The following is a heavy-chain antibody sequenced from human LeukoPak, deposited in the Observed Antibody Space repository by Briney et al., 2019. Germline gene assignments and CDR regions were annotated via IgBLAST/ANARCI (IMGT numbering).Heavy chain of an antibody. CDR1: GFTFSDHT. CDR2: IYTSGDT. V-gene: IGHV3-66*01. J-gene: IGHJ4*02. CDR3: VRVRYSGSWFPVPNFDC. D-gene: IGHD1-26*01. Sequence: GGSLRLSCAASGFTFSDHTMSWVRQAPGKGLEWVSVIYTSGDTYYADSVKGRFTISRDSSKNTLYLQMNTLRTEDTAVYYCVRVRYSGSWFPVPNFDCWGQGTLVTVSS.